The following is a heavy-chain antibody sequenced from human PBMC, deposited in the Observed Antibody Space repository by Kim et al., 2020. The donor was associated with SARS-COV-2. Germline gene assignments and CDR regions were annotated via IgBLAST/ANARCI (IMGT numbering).Heavy chain of an antibody. V-gene: IGHV3-30*04. D-gene: IGHD1-26*01. CDR3: ATGLVGATKDY. Sequence: GGSLRLSCAASGFTFSSYAIHWVRQAPGKGLEWVAVISYDGSEKHYADSVKGRFTTSRDNSKNTVYLQMNSLRVEDTAVYYCATGLVGATKDYWCQGAPV. J-gene: IGHJ4*02. CDR1: GFTFSSYA. CDR2: ISYDGSEK.